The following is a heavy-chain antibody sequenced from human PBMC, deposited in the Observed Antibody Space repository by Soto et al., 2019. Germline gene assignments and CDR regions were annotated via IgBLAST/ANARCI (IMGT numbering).Heavy chain of an antibody. Sequence: EVQLVESGGGLVQPGGSLRLSCAASGFTFSSYWMSWVRQAPGKGLEWVANIKQDGSEKYYVDSVKGRFTISRDNAKNSLYLQMNSLGAEDTAVYYCATSSGTYYDFWSGYTYFDCWGQGTLVTVSS. V-gene: IGHV3-7*03. CDR2: IKQDGSEK. CDR1: GFTFSSYW. D-gene: IGHD3-3*01. CDR3: ATSSGTYYDFWSGYTYFDC. J-gene: IGHJ4*02.